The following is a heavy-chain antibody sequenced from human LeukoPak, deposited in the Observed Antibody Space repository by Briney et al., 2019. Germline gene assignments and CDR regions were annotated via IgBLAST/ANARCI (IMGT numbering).Heavy chain of an antibody. V-gene: IGHV3-21*04. CDR3: ARVEDSSSWYFDP. J-gene: IGHJ5*02. CDR2: ISSSSSYI. Sequence: AGGSLRLSCAASGFTFSSYSMNWVRQAPGKGLEWVSSISSSSSYIYYADSVKGRFTISRDNAKNSLYLQMNSLRAEDTAVYYCARVEDSSSWYFDPWGQGALVTVSS. D-gene: IGHD6-13*01. CDR1: GFTFSSYS.